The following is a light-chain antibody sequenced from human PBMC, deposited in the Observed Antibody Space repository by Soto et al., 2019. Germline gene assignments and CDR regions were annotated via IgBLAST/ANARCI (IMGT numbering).Light chain of an antibody. V-gene: IGKV1-8*01. CDR1: QGISSY. J-gene: IGKJ1*01. CDR3: QQYYSYPRT. Sequence: AIRMTQSPSSLSAATGDRVTITCRASQGISSYLAWYQQKPGKAPKLLIYAASPLQSGVPSRFSGSGSGTDFTLTISCLQSEDFATYYCQQYYSYPRTFGQGTKVEIQ. CDR2: AAS.